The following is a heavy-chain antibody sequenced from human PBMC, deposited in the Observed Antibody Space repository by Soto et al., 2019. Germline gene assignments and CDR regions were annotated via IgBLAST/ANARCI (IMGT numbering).Heavy chain of an antibody. D-gene: IGHD2-8*02. J-gene: IGHJ4*02. CDR1: GFTFSSYA. V-gene: IGHV3-23*01. CDR3: AKGNLGYCTGASCYHLDY. Sequence: PGGSLRLSCTASGFTFSSYAMSWVRQAPGKGLEWVSAITGNGGRTYHADSVKGRFTISRDNSKNTLYLQMNSLRVEDTAVYYCAKGNLGYCTGASCYHLDYWGQETPVTVSS. CDR2: ITGNGGRT.